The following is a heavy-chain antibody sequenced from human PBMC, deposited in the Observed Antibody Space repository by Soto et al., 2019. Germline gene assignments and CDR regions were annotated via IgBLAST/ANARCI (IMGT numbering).Heavy chain of an antibody. D-gene: IGHD4-17*01. Sequence: EVLLVESGGGLVKPGGSLRLSCAASGFTFSTYTMNWVRQALGKGLEWVSSISSSSNYIYYVDSVKGRFTISRDTSKNTLFLQMNSLRAEDTAVYYCAKDRYGDYGGIDYWGQGTMVTVSS. J-gene: IGHJ4*02. CDR3: AKDRYGDYGGIDY. CDR1: GFTFSTYT. CDR2: ISSSSNYI. V-gene: IGHV3-21*04.